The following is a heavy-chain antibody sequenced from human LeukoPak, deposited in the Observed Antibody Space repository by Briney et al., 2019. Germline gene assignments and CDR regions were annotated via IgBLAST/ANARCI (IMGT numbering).Heavy chain of an antibody. Sequence: SGGSLRLSCAASGFTFSSHRMSWVRQAPGKGLEWVSYISSSSSTIYYADSVKGRFTISRDNAKNSLYLQMNSLRAEDTAVYYCARASTTVTTWVDYWGQGTLVTVSS. J-gene: IGHJ4*02. V-gene: IGHV3-48*04. CDR3: ARASTTVTTWVDY. D-gene: IGHD4-17*01. CDR1: GFTFSSHR. CDR2: ISSSSSTI.